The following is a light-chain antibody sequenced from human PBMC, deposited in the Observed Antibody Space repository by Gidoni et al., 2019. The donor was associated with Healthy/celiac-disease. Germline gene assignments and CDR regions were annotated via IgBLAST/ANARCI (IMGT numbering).Light chain of an antibody. CDR3: QQYGSSPPIT. CDR1: QSVSSSY. CDR2: GAS. V-gene: IGKV3-20*01. J-gene: IGKJ5*01. Sequence: VLTQSPRTLSLSPGERATLSCRASQSVSSSYLAWYQQKPGQAPRPLIYGASSRATGIPDRFSGSGSGTDFTLTISSLEPEDFAVYYCQQYGSSPPITFGQGTRLEIK.